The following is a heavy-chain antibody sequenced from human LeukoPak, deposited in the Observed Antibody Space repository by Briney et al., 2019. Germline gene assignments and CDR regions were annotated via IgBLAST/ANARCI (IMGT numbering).Heavy chain of an antibody. J-gene: IGHJ2*01. CDR3: ARNMVRGSPVGIYWYFDL. D-gene: IGHD3-10*01. CDR1: GYTFTGSY. V-gene: IGHV1-2*02. Sequence: GSVKVSCKASGYTFTGSYMHWVRPAPGQGLEWMGWINPNSGGTNYAQKFQGRVTMTRDTSITTAYMELSRLGSDDTAVYYCARNMVRGSPVGIYWYFDLWGRGTLVTVSS. CDR2: INPNSGGT.